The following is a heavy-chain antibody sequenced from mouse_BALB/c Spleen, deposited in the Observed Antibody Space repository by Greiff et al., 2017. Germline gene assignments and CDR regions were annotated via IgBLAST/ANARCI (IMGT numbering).Heavy chain of an antibody. J-gene: IGHJ2*01. CDR3: VRSPYYRYDEDFDY. D-gene: IGHD2-14*01. CDR2: IRSKSNNYAT. CDR1: GFTFNTYA. Sequence: EVHLVESGGGLVQPKGSLKLSCAASGFTFNTYAMNWVRQAPGKGLEWVARIRSKSNNYATYYADSVKDRFTISRDDSQSMLYLQMNNLKTEDTAMYYCVRSPYYRYDEDFDYWGQGTTLTVSS. V-gene: IGHV10-1*02.